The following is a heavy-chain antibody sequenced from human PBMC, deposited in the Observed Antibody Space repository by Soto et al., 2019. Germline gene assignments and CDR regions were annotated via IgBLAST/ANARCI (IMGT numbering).Heavy chain of an antibody. J-gene: IGHJ6*02. D-gene: IGHD1-26*01. CDR3: AREPLYSGSYYYGMDV. Sequence: QVQLVESGGGVVQPGRSLRLSCAASGFTFSSYGMHWVRQAQGKGLEWVAVIWNDGSNKYYGDSVKGRFTISRDNYKNTVYLQMNSLRAEDTAVYYCAREPLYSGSYYYGMDVWGQGTTVTVSS. CDR2: IWNDGSNK. V-gene: IGHV3-33*01. CDR1: GFTFSSYG.